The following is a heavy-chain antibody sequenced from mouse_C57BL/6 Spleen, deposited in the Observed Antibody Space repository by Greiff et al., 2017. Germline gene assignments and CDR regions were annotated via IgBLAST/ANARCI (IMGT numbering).Heavy chain of an antibody. D-gene: IGHD3-2*02. V-gene: IGHV1-80*01. J-gene: IGHJ4*01. CDR2: IYPGDGDT. Sequence: VQLQQSGAELVKPGASVTISCKASGYAFSSYWMNWVKQRPGTGLEWIGQIYPGDGDTNYNGKFKGKATLTADKSSSTAYMQISSLSSEDSAVYFCAREGDSSGYYYAMGYWGQGTSVTVAS. CDR3: AREGDSSGYYYAMGY. CDR1: GYAFSSYW.